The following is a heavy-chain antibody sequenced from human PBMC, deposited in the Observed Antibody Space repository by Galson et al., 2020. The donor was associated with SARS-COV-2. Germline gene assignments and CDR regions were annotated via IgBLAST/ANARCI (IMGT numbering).Heavy chain of an antibody. CDR2: VYASGSS. CDR3: ATSGYCSGGSCFSR. V-gene: IGHV4-4*07. Sequence: SETLSLTCTVSGGSINTFHWSWIRQPAGEGLEWIGRVYASGSSDYNPSLKSRVTMSVDTSNNQFSLKLSSVNAADTAVYYCATSGYCSGGSCFSRWGQGTLVTVSS. CDR1: GGSINTFH. D-gene: IGHD2-15*01. J-gene: IGHJ4*02.